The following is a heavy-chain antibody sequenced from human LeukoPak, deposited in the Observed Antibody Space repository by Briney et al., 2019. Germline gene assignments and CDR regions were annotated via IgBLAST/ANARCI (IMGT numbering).Heavy chain of an antibody. D-gene: IGHD6-13*01. Sequence: PGRSLRLSCAASAFTFSSYAISWVRQAPGKGREWVSAIRGSGGSTYYADSVKGRFTISRDNSKNTLYLQMNSLRAEDTAVYYCAKDLRPGYSSSWYANYFDYWGQGTLVTVSS. CDR3: AKDLRPGYSSSWYANYFDY. J-gene: IGHJ4*02. V-gene: IGHV3-23*01. CDR2: IRGSGGST. CDR1: AFTFSSYA.